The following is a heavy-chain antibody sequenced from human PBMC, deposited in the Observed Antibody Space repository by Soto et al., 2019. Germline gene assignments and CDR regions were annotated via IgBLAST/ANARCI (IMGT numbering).Heavy chain of an antibody. Sequence: ASVKVSCKASGYTFTSYGISWVRQAPGQGLEWMGWISAYNGNTNYAQKLQGRVTMTTDTSTSTAYMELRSLRSDDTAVYYCARVVYCSGGSCYFGLDYWGQGTLVTVSS. CDR2: ISAYNGNT. CDR3: ARVVYCSGGSCYFGLDY. V-gene: IGHV1-18*04. D-gene: IGHD2-15*01. J-gene: IGHJ4*02. CDR1: GYTFTSYG.